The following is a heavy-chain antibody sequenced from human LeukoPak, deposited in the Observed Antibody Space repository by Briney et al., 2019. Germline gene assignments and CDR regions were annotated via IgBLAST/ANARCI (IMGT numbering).Heavy chain of an antibody. CDR3: AKDQWLVPRYFDY. J-gene: IGHJ4*02. CDR2: ISSSGSTI. CDR1: GFTFSDYY. V-gene: IGHV3-11*01. D-gene: IGHD6-19*01. Sequence: PGGSLRLSCAASGFTFSDYYMSWIRQAPGKGLEWVSYISSSGSTIYYADSVKGRFTISRDNSKNTLYLQMNSLRAEDTAVYYCAKDQWLVPRYFDYWGQGTLVTVSS.